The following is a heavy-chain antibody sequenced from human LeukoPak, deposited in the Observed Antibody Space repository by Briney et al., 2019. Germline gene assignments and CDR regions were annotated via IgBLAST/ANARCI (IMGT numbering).Heavy chain of an antibody. CDR1: GFTFSNAW. CDR3: TTGAPRAYSGSYSNC. Sequence: GSLRLSCAASGFTFSNAWMSWVRQAPGKGLEWVGRIKSKTDGGTTDYAAPVKGRFTISRDDSQNTLYLQMNSLKTGDTAVYYCTTGAPRAYSGSYSNCWGQGTLVTVSS. CDR2: IKSKTDGGTT. V-gene: IGHV3-15*01. D-gene: IGHD1-26*01. J-gene: IGHJ4*02.